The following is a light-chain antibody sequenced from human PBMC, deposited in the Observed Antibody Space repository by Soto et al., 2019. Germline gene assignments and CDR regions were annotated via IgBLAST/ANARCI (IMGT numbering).Light chain of an antibody. V-gene: IGLV1-44*01. CDR2: SNN. Sequence: QSLLTQPPSVSATPGQRVTISCSGTYSNIGSNTVAWYQRLPGAAPKLLIYSNNERPSGVPDRFSGSKSGSSASLAISGLQSGDEADYYCAAWDESLNSPRMLFGGGPKVTVL. CDR1: YSNIGSNT. CDR3: AAWDESLNSPRML. J-gene: IGLJ2*01.